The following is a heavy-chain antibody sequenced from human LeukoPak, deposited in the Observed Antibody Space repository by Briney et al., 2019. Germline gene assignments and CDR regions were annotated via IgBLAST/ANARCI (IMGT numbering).Heavy chain of an antibody. D-gene: IGHD3-10*01. CDR2: IYYSGST. J-gene: IGHJ4*02. Sequence: SETLSLTCPVSGGSVSSSSYYWAWIRQPPGKGLEWIGSIYYSGSTYYNPSLKSRVSISVDTSKNQFSLKLSSVTAADTAVYYCARTYYYDSGSYYNGPSDYWGQGTLVTVSS. CDR3: ARTYYYDSGSYYNGPSDY. V-gene: IGHV4-39*01. CDR1: GGSVSSSSYY.